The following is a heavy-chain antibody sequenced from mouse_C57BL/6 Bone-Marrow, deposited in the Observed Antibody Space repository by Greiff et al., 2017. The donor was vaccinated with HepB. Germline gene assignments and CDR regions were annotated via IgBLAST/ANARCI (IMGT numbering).Heavy chain of an antibody. V-gene: IGHV2-2*01. Sequence: QVHVKQSGPGLVQPSQSLSITCTVSGFSLTSYGVHWVRQSPGKGLEWLGVIWSGGSTDYNAAFISRLSISKDNSKSQVFFKMNSLQADDTAIYYCARSEITTDFDYWGQGTTLTVSS. CDR1: GFSLTSYG. CDR3: ARSEITTDFDY. D-gene: IGHD2-4*01. J-gene: IGHJ2*01. CDR2: IWSGGST.